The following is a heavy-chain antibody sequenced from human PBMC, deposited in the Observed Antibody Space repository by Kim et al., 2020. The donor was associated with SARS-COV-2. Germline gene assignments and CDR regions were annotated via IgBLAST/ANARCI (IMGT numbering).Heavy chain of an antibody. CDR1: GGTFSSYA. CDR3: ARGGAAALRSRLDY. D-gene: IGHD6-13*01. V-gene: IGHV1-69*13. Sequence: SVKVSCKASGGTFSSYAISWVRQAPGQGLEWMGGIIPIFGTANYAQKFQGRVTITADESTSTAYMELSSLRSEDTAVYYCARGGAAALRSRLDYWGQGTLVTVSS. CDR2: IIPIFGTA. J-gene: IGHJ4*02.